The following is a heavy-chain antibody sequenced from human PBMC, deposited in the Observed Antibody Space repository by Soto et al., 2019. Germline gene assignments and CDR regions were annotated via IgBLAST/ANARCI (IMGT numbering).Heavy chain of an antibody. CDR3: ARDGIVVVPAAIDYYYYGMDV. J-gene: IGHJ6*02. D-gene: IGHD2-2*01. Sequence: GGSLRLSCAASGFTFSSYSMNWVRQAPGKGLEWVSYISSSSSTIYYADSVKGRFTISRDNAKNSLYLQMNSLRDEDTAVYYCARDGIVVVPAAIDYYYYGMDVWGQGTTVTVSS. CDR1: GFTFSSYS. V-gene: IGHV3-48*02. CDR2: ISSSSSTI.